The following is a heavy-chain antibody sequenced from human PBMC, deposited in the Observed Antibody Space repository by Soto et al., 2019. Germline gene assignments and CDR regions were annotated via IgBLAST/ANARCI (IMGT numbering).Heavy chain of an antibody. J-gene: IGHJ4*02. V-gene: IGHV4-39*01. Sequence: SETLSLTCPVSGASISSRDYYWGWIRQTPGKGLEWIGNIDYNGVTYYSPSLKSRVTVSKDTSKNQFSLKVASVTAADTAIYYCGRVMIGTSRHTDSDYWGQGTQVTVPQ. D-gene: IGHD2-2*01. CDR1: GASISSRDYY. CDR2: IDYNGVT. CDR3: GRVMIGTSRHTDSDY.